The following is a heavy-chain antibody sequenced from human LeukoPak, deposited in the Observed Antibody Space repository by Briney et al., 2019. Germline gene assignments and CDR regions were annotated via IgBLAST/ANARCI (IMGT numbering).Heavy chain of an antibody. D-gene: IGHD3-9*01. J-gene: IGHJ4*02. CDR2: IIPIFGTA. V-gene: IGHV1-69*01. Sequence: SVKVSCKASGGTFSSYAISWVRQAPGQGLEWMGGIIPIFGTANYAQKFQGRVTITADESTSTAYMELSSLRSEDTAVYYCARAPYPFHLRYFDWLFSHWGQGTLVTVSS. CDR3: ARAPYPFHLRYFDWLFSH. CDR1: GGTFSSYA.